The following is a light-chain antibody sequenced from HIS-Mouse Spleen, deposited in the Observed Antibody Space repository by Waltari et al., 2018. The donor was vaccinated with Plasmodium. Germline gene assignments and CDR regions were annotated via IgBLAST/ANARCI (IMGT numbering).Light chain of an antibody. CDR2: DVS. CDR1: SSYVGGYNY. V-gene: IGLV2-11*01. CDR3: CSYAGSYTLV. Sequence: QSALTQPRSVSGSPGQSVTIPCTGTSSYVGGYNYVSWYQQHPGKAPKLIIYDVSKRPSGVPDRFSGSKSGNTASLTISGLQAEDEADYYCCSYAGSYTLVFGGGTKLTVL. J-gene: IGLJ2*01.